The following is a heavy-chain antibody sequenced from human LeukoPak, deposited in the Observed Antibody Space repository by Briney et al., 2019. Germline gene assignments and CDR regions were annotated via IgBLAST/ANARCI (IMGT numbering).Heavy chain of an antibody. J-gene: IGHJ6*03. V-gene: IGHV3-21*05. D-gene: IGHD3-9*01. CDR1: GFTFSSYS. CDR2: ISSSSSYI. CDR3: ARDDDILTGSGYYMDV. Sequence: GGSLRLSCAASGFTFSSYSMNWVRQAPGKGLEWVSYISSSSSYIYYADSVKGRFTISRDNAKNSLYLQMNSLRAEDTAVYYCARDDDILTGSGYYMDVWGKGTTVTVSS.